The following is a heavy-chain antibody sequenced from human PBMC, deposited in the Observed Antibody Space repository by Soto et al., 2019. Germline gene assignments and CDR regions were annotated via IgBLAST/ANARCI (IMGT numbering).Heavy chain of an antibody. Sequence: QVRLLESGPTLVKPSEILFLTCSVSGDSLNNNWWTWIRQAPGTAPELVGYIYYKGDTRYNPSLESRVTISLDTPKNQISLELRSLSGADTAVYFCARGSLVYDSWGQGILVTVSS. CDR1: GDSLNNNW. D-gene: IGHD3-16*01. V-gene: IGHV4-59*01. CDR3: ARGSLVYDS. CDR2: IYYKGDT. J-gene: IGHJ4*02.